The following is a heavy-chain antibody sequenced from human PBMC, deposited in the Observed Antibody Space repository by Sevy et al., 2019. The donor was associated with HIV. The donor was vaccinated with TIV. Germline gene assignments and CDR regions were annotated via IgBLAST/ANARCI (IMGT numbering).Heavy chain of an antibody. CDR2: IWYDGSNK. Sequence: GGSLRLSCAASAFTLSSYGMHWVRQTPGKGLEWVAVIWYDGSNKYHADSVKGRFTISRDNSKNTLYLQMNSLRAEDTAVYYCARDKLLPVMVSMVRGALSYYFDYWGQGTLVTVSS. CDR3: ARDKLLPVMVSMVRGALSYYFDY. CDR1: AFTLSSYG. V-gene: IGHV3-33*01. D-gene: IGHD3-10*01. J-gene: IGHJ4*02.